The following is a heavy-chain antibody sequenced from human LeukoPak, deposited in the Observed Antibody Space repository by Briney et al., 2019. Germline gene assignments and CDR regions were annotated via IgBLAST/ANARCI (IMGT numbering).Heavy chain of an antibody. Sequence: GGSLRLSCAASGFTFSSYGMHWVRQAPGKGLEWVAVISYDGSNKYYADSVKGRFTISRDNAKNSLYLQMNSLRAEDTAVYYCARARDYYDSSGYYFWAFDIWGQGTMVTVSS. CDR3: ARARDYYDSSGYYFWAFDI. D-gene: IGHD3-22*01. CDR2: ISYDGSNK. J-gene: IGHJ3*02. V-gene: IGHV3-30*03. CDR1: GFTFSSYG.